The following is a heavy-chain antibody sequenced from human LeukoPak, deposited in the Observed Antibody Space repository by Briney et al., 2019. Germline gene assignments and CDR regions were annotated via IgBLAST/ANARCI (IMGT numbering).Heavy chain of an antibody. V-gene: IGHV4-34*01. Sequence: SETLSLTCAVYGGSFSGYYWSWIRQPPGKGLEWIGEINHSGSTNYNPSLKSRVTISVDTSKNQLSLKLSSVTAADTAVYYCARGRYSYGTYYFDYWGQGTLVTVSS. CDR3: ARGRYSYGTYYFDY. CDR2: INHSGST. J-gene: IGHJ4*02. CDR1: GGSFSGYY. D-gene: IGHD5-18*01.